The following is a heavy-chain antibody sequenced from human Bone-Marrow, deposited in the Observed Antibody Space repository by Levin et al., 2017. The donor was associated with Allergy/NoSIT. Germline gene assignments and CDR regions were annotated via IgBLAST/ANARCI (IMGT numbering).Heavy chain of an antibody. J-gene: IGHJ4*02. CDR1: GGSISDYY. D-gene: IGHD5-18*01. Sequence: SSQTLSLTCTVSGGSISDYYWGWIRQPPGKGLEWIGYIYYSGSTDYNASLRSRVTISIDPSRTHFSLKLTSLTAADTAMYYCARGAGYSYFDSWGQGTLVTVSS. V-gene: IGHV4-59*01. CDR3: ARGAGYSYFDS. CDR2: IYYSGST.